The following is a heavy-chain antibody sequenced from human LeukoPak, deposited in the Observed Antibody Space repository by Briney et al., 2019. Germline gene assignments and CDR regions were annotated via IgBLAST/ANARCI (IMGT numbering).Heavy chain of an antibody. V-gene: IGHV1-18*04. D-gene: IGHD1-26*01. CDR1: GYTFSSYG. Sequence: GASVKVSCKASGYTFSSYGISWVRQAPGLGLEWMGWISTYNGNTNYAQNLQGRVTMTTDTSTSTAYMELRGLRSDDTAVHYCARDFTGGNYFNDYWGQGTLVTVSS. CDR3: ARDFTGGNYFNDY. J-gene: IGHJ4*02. CDR2: ISTYNGNT.